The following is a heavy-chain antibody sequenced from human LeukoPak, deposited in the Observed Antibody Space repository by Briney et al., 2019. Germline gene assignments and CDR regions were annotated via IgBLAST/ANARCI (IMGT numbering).Heavy chain of an antibody. Sequence: ASVKVSCKASGYSFTSNVISWVRQAPGQGLEWMGWISAYNGNTNYAQKLQGRVTMTTDTSTSTAYMELRSLRSDDTAVYYCASGGGGVKGGAFDIWGQGTMVTVSS. CDR1: GYSFTSNV. D-gene: IGHD3-16*01. CDR3: ASGGGGVKGGAFDI. CDR2: ISAYNGNT. V-gene: IGHV1-18*01. J-gene: IGHJ3*02.